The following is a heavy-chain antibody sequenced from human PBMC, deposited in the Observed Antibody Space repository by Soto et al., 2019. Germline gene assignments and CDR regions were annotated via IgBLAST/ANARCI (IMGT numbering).Heavy chain of an antibody. CDR3: ARVHPLQHCSGTSWYGGDAFDF. Sequence: ASVKVSCKASGYTFTSYDINWVRQATGQGLEWMGWMNPNSGNTGYAQKFQGRVTMTRNTSISTAYMKLSSLRSEDTAVDYCARVHPLQHCSGTSWYGGDAFDFWGQGTMVTVSS. CDR1: GYTFTSYD. J-gene: IGHJ3*01. CDR2: MNPNSGNT. D-gene: IGHD2-2*01. V-gene: IGHV1-8*01.